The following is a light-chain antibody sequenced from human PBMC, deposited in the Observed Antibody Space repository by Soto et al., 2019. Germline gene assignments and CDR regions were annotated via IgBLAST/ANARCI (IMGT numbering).Light chain of an antibody. CDR2: TAS. Sequence: DLQMTQSPSSMSASVGDRVTITCRASQGISSLLAWYQQKPGKAPNLLIHTASSLQSGVPSRFSGSGSGTDFTLTISSLQPEDFASYYCQQANSFPLTFGGGTKVEIK. V-gene: IGKV1-12*01. J-gene: IGKJ4*01. CDR1: QGISSL. CDR3: QQANSFPLT.